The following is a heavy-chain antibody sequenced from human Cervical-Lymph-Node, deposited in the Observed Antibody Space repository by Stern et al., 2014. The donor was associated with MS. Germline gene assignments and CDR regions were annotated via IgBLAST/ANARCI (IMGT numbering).Heavy chain of an antibody. CDR3: ARGRDGYKSHFDY. V-gene: IGHV4-31*03. Sequence: VQLQESGPGLVKPSQTLSLTCTVSGGSISSGGYYWSWIRQHPGKGLEWIGYIYYSGSTDYNPSLKSRVTISVDTSKNQFSLKLSSVTAADTAVYYCARGRDGYKSHFDYWGQGTLVTVSS. J-gene: IGHJ4*02. D-gene: IGHD5-24*01. CDR1: GGSISSGGYY. CDR2: IYYSGST.